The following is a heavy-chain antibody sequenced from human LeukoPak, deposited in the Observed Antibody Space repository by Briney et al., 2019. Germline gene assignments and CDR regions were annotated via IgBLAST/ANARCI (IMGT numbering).Heavy chain of an antibody. CDR3: AKDIRSRSYSPVLDY. Sequence: GGTLRLSCAASGFTFSSFAMSWVRHTPGEGLGWVSGYSGSGGRTTYAASVKGRFTISRDNSKNPLYLQMNSLRAEGTSLYYCAKDIRSRSYSPVLDYWGQGTLVTVSS. J-gene: IGHJ4*02. V-gene: IGHV3-23*01. D-gene: IGHD1-26*01. CDR2: YSGSGGRT. CDR1: GFTFSSFA.